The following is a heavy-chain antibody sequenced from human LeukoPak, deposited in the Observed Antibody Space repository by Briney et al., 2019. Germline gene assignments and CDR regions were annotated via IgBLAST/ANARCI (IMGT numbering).Heavy chain of an antibody. J-gene: IGHJ4*02. V-gene: IGHV4-59*08. CDR1: GGSISSYY. Sequence: SETLSLTCTVSGGSISSYYWSWIRQPPGKGLEWIGYIYYSGSTNYNPSLKSRVTISVDTSKNQFSLKLSSVAAADTAVYYCARGDSTLFDYWGQGTLVTVSS. D-gene: IGHD6-13*01. CDR2: IYYSGST. CDR3: ARGDSTLFDY.